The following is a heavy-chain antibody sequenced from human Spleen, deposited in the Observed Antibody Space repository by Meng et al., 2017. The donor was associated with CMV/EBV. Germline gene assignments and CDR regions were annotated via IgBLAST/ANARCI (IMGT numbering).Heavy chain of an antibody. D-gene: IGHD3-3*01. CDR3: ARDRLSSYYDFGSASYARIHGVDV. CDR2: ISSDGSST. Sequence: GESLKISCAASGFTFRSYWMHWVRQAPGKGLVWVSRISSDGSSTNYADSVQGRFTISRDNTKNTLYLQMNSLRAEDTAVYYCARDRLSSYYDFGSASYARIHGVDVWGQGTTVTVSS. J-gene: IGHJ6*02. CDR1: GFTFRSYW. V-gene: IGHV3-74*01.